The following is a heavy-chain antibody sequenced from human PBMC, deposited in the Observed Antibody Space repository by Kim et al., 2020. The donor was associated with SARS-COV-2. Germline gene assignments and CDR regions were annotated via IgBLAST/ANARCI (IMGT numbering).Heavy chain of an antibody. CDR2: ILYDGSNQ. CDR3: AKRGSAWDFDY. CDR1: GFTFSSYG. D-gene: IGHD6-19*01. Sequence: GGSLRLSCAASGFTFSSYGMHWVRQAPGKGLEWVAGILYDGSNQYYADFVKGRSTISRDNSKNTLYLQMNSLRAEDTALYHCAKRGSAWDFDYWGQGTLV. V-gene: IGHV3-30*18. J-gene: IGHJ4*02.